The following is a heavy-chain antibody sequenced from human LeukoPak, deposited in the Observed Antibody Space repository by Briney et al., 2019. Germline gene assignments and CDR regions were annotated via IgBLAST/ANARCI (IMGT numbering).Heavy chain of an antibody. Sequence: ASVKVSCKASGGTFTSYVISWVRQAPGQGREWRGGVIPIFGTANYAQKFQGRVTIITDKSTRTAYMELSSLRTEDTAVYYCARARERRFHYYYMDVWGKGTTVTVSS. CDR1: GGTFTSYV. D-gene: IGHD1-1*01. CDR2: VIPIFGTA. V-gene: IGHV1-69*05. J-gene: IGHJ6*03. CDR3: ARARERRFHYYYMDV.